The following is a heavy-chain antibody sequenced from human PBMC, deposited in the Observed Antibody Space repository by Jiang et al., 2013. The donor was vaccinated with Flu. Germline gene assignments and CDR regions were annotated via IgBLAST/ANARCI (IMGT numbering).Heavy chain of an antibody. CDR3: AVDPWSCSSTSCFGIYYYGMDV. CDR1: GFTFSSYA. Sequence: VQLLESGGGLVQPGGSLRLSCAASGFTFSSYAMSWVRQAPGKGLEWVSAISGSGGSTYYADSVKGRFTISRDNSKNTLYLQMNSLRAEDTAVYYCAVDPWSCSSTSCFGIYYYGMDVWGQGTTVTVSS. V-gene: IGHV3-23*01. J-gene: IGHJ6*02. CDR2: ISGSGGST. D-gene: IGHD2-2*01.